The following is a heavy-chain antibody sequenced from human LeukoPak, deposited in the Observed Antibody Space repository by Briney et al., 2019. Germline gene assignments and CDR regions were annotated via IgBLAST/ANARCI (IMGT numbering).Heavy chain of an antibody. CDR2: LTDSGSTT. CDR3: AKVDCGSYGCRRVDY. V-gene: IGHV3-23*01. CDR1: GFTFSSYA. Sequence: GGSLRLSCAPSGFTFSSYAMTWFRQPPGKGLEWVSTLTDSGSTTFYADSVKGRLTISRDNSKSTLYLQMNSLRAEDTAIYYCAKVDCGSYGCRRVDYWGQGTLVTVSS. D-gene: IGHD2-21*02. J-gene: IGHJ4*02.